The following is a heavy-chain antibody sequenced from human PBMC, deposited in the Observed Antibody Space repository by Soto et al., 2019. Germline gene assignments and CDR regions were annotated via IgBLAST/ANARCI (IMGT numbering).Heavy chain of an antibody. V-gene: IGHV4-30-4*01. CDR1: GGSISSGDYY. J-gene: IGHJ6*02. Sequence: PSETLSLTCSVSGGSISSGDYYWSWIRQPPGEGLALIGYIYYSGTTYYNPSLKSRITISLDTSKSQFSLKLSSVTAADTAVYYCARLTGDYFYYGADVWGQGTTVTVSS. CDR2: IYYSGTT. CDR3: ARLTGDYFYYGADV. D-gene: IGHD7-27*01.